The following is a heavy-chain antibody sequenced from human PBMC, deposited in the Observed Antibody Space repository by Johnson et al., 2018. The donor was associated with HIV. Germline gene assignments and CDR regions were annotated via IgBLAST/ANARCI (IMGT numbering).Heavy chain of an antibody. D-gene: IGHD3-10*01. V-gene: IGHV3-72*01. CDR3: TRDRDGVGVS. CDR1: GFSFSDHF. CDR2: IRNKPSSYST. Sequence: VQLVESGGGLVQPGGSLRLSCVGSGFSFSDHFMDWVRQAPGKGLEWVGRIRNKPSSYSTEYAASVKGRFTVSRDDSKNSVYLQMSSLKTDDTAVYYCTRDRDGVGVSWGQGTMVTVSS. J-gene: IGHJ3*01.